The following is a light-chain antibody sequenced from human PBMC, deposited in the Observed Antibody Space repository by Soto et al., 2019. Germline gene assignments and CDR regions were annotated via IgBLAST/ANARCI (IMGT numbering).Light chain of an antibody. CDR3: QQYDSWPVT. Sequence: EIVMTQSPATLSVSPGERVTFSCRASQSVTSNLAWYQHKPGQTPRLLIYGASTGATGIPARFSGSGSGTEFTLTINSLQSEDFAIYYCQQYDSWPVTFGGATKVEI. CDR1: QSVTSN. V-gene: IGKV3-15*01. CDR2: GAS. J-gene: IGKJ4*01.